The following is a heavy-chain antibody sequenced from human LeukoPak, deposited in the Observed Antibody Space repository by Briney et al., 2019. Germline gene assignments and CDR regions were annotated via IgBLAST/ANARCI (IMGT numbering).Heavy chain of an antibody. CDR1: GYTFTNYW. CDR2: IYPDDSDT. J-gene: IGHJ4*02. CDR3: ARVRYYYDSTGFYYFDY. D-gene: IGHD3-22*01. V-gene: IGHV5-51*01. Sequence: GESLKISCKGSGYTFTNYWIGWVRQTPGKGLEWMGIIYPDDSDTRYSPSFQGQVTMSADKSITTAYLQWSSLKASDTAMYYCARVRYYYDSTGFYYFDYWAREPWSPSPQ.